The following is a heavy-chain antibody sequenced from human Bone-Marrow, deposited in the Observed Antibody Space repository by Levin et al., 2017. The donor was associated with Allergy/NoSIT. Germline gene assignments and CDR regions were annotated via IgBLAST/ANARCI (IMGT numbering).Heavy chain of an antibody. J-gene: IGHJ4*02. Sequence: GGSLRLSCKTSGYSFTDYWIGWVRQMPGKGLEWMGHIFPGDSDTRYSPSFQGQVTMSVDKSTGTAYLHWGSLKASDTAFYYCATKVAGKDFFDYWGQGTLVTVSS. CDR2: IFPGDSDT. D-gene: IGHD6-19*01. V-gene: IGHV5-51*01. CDR3: ATKVAGKDFFDY. CDR1: GYSFTDYW.